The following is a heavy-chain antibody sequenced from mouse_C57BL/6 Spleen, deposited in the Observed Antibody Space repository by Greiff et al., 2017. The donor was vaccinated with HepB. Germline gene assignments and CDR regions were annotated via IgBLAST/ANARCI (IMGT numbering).Heavy chain of an antibody. J-gene: IGHJ3*01. CDR1: GFTFSSYA. CDR2: ISSGGDYI. CDR3: TRETYDGIFAY. D-gene: IGHD2-3*01. V-gene: IGHV5-9-1*02. Sequence: EVQRVESGEGLVKPGGSLKLSCAASGFTFSSYAMSWVRQTPEKRLEWVAYISSGGDYIYYADTVKGRFTISRDNARNTLYLQMSSLKSEDTAMYYCTRETYDGIFAYWGQGTLVTVSA.